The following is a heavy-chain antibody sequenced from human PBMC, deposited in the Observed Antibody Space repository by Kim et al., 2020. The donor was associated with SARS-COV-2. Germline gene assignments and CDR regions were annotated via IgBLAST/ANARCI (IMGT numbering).Heavy chain of an antibody. J-gene: IGHJ4*02. D-gene: IGHD2-2*02. CDR3: ARTLGYCSSTSCDTIDY. V-gene: IGHV4-30-2*05. Sequence: LKCRFTISVDTSKNQFSLKLSSVTAADTAVYYCARTLGYCSSTSCDTIDYWGQGTLVTVSS.